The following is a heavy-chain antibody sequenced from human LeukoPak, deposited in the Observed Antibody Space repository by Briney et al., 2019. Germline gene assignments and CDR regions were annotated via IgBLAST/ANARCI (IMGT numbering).Heavy chain of an antibody. Sequence: ASVKVSCKASGGTFSSYAISWVRQAPGQGLEWMGGIIPIFGTANYAQKFQGRVTITADESTSTAYMELSSLRSEDTAVYYCATTFLDYSNSPYYYYYGMDVWGQGTTVTVSS. V-gene: IGHV1-69*13. J-gene: IGHJ6*02. D-gene: IGHD4-11*01. CDR1: GGTFSSYA. CDR3: ATTFLDYSNSPYYYYYGMDV. CDR2: IIPIFGTA.